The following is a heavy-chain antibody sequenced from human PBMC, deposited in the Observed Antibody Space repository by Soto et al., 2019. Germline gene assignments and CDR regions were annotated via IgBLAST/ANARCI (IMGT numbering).Heavy chain of an antibody. Sequence: QLQLQESGSGLVKPSQTLSLTCAVSGGSISSGGYSWSWIRQPPGKGLEWIGYIYHSGSTYYNPPLKRPVTISADSYKNPCSLRLSSVTAADTAVYYCARSPTTVTSYDYWGQGTLVTVSS. CDR1: GGSISSGGYS. CDR3: ARSPTTVTSYDY. D-gene: IGHD4-17*01. CDR2: IYHSGST. J-gene: IGHJ4*02. V-gene: IGHV4-30-2*01.